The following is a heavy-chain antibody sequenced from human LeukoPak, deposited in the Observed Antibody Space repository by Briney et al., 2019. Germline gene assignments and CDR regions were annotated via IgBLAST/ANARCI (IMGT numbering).Heavy chain of an antibody. CDR1: GFTFSSYA. J-gene: IGHJ4*02. CDR3: ARVGVPAALDY. CDR2: ISSNGGST. Sequence: GGSLRLSCAASGFTFSSYAMHWVRQAPGKGLEYVSAISSNGGSTYYANSVKGRFTISRDNSKNSLYLQMGSLRAEDMAVYYCARVGVPAALDYWGQGTLVTVSS. V-gene: IGHV3-64*01. D-gene: IGHD2-2*01.